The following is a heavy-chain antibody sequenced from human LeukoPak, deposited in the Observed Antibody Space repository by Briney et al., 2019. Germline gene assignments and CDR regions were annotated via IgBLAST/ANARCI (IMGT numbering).Heavy chain of an antibody. V-gene: IGHV4-59*08. D-gene: IGHD5/OR15-5a*01. CDR3: ARLPLSIGERKEDAFDI. CDR1: GGSISNYF. Sequence: PSGTLSLTCTVSGGSISNYFWSWIRQPPGKELEWIGNINYSGSTNYNPSLKSRVTMSVDTSKDQFSLKLSSVTAADTAVYYCARLPLSIGERKEDAFDIWGQGTMVTVSS. J-gene: IGHJ3*02. CDR2: INYSGST.